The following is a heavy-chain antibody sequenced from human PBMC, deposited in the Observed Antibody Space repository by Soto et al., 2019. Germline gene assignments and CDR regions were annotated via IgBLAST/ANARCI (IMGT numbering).Heavy chain of an antibody. J-gene: IGHJ6*03. CDR1: GFTFSSYG. Sequence: PGGSLRLSFAACGFTFSSYGVHWVRQAPGKGLEWVAVISYDGSNKYYADSVKGRFTISRDNSKNTLYLQMNSLRAEDTAVYYCAKDERLYEHIVVVIANYYYYYYMDVWGKGTTVTVSS. CDR2: ISYDGSNK. V-gene: IGHV3-30*18. CDR3: AKDERLYEHIVVVIANYYYYYYMDV. D-gene: IGHD2-21*01.